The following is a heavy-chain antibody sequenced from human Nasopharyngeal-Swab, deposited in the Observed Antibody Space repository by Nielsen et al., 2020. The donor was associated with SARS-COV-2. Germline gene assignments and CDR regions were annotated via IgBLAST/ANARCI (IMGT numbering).Heavy chain of an antibody. D-gene: IGHD3-3*01. CDR3: AKSQGVRITIFGVVTHFDY. J-gene: IGHJ4*02. CDR2: ISGNGATT. CDR1: GFTFSSYA. Sequence: GESLKISCAASGFTFSSYAMSWVRQAPGKGLEWVSTISGNGATTYYADSVKGRFTISRDNSKNTLYLQMNSLRAEDTAVYYCAKSQGVRITIFGVVTHFDYWGQGTLVTVSS. V-gene: IGHV3-23*01.